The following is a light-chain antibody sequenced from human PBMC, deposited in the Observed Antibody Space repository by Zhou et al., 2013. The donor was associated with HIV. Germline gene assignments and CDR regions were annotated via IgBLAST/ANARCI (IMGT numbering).Light chain of an antibody. V-gene: IGKV1-13*02. J-gene: IGKJ1*01. CDR3: QKYNRAPRT. CDR2: DAS. Sequence: AIQLTQSPSSLSASVGDRVTITCRASQGISSALAWYQQKPGKAPKLLIYDASRLESGVPSRFSGSGSGTDFTLTINGVQPEDVATYYCQKYNRAPRTFGPGTEGGNQT. CDR1: QGISSA.